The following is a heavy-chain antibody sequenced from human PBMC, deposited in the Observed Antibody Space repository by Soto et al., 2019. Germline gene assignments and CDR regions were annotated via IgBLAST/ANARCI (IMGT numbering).Heavy chain of an antibody. CDR2: INYSGST. CDR3: ARGDILTGYSY. D-gene: IGHD3-9*01. CDR1: SGSISSSSYY. J-gene: IGHJ1*01. V-gene: IGHV4-39*07. Sequence: SETLSLTCTVSSGSISSSSYYWGWIRQPPGKGLEWIGKINYSGSTNYNPSLKSRVTMSVDTSKNQFSLKLSSVTAADTAVYYCARGDILTGYSYWGQGTLVTVSS.